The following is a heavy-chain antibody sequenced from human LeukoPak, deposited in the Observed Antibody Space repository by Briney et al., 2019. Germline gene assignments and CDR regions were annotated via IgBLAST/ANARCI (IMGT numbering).Heavy chain of an antibody. V-gene: IGHV4-59*01. CDR3: ARVGSGLLWFGELAWFDP. CDR2: IYYSGST. Sequence: SETLSLTCTVSGGSISSYYWSWIRQPPGKGLEWIGYIYYSGSTNYNPSLKSRVTISVDTSKNQFSLKLSSVTAADTAVYYCARVGSGLLWFGELAWFDPWGQGTLVTVSS. CDR1: GGSISSYY. J-gene: IGHJ5*02. D-gene: IGHD3-10*01.